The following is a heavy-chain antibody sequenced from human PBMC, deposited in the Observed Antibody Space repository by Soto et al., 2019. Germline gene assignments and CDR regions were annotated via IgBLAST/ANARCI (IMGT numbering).Heavy chain of an antibody. CDR3: ARDVMWSFVVAMLY. D-gene: IGHD2-15*01. CDR1: GYPFTNFG. V-gene: IGHV1-18*01. CDR2: ISADNGNT. J-gene: IGHJ4*02. Sequence: QVQLVQSGAEVKKPGASVKVSCKASGYPFTNFGITWLRQAPGQGLEWMGWISADNGNTNYAPKLQGRVTLTTDTSTSTAYMELRSLRSDDTAVYYCARDVMWSFVVAMLYWGQGILVTVSS.